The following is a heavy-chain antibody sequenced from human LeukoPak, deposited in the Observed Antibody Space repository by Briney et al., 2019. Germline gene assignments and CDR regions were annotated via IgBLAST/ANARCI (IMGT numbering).Heavy chain of an antibody. V-gene: IGHV3-48*01. CDR2: ISSSSSTI. CDR3: AKDGGRRDDY. J-gene: IGHJ4*02. CDR1: GFTFSSYS. Sequence: PGGSLRLSCAASGFTFSSYSMNWVRQAPGKGLEWVSYISSSSSTIYYADSVKGRFTISRDNAKNSLYLQMNSLRAEDTAIYYCAKDGGRRDDYRGQGTLVTVSS. D-gene: IGHD1-26*01.